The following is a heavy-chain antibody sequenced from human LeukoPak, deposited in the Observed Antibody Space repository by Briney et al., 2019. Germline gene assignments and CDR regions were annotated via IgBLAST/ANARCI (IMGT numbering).Heavy chain of an antibody. Sequence: GRSLRLSCAASGFTFDDYAMHWVRQAPGKGLEWVSGISWNSGSTIYYADSVKGRFTISRDNAKNSLYLQMNSLRAEDTAVYYCAGSWFDPWGQRTLVTVSS. CDR3: AGSWFDP. V-gene: IGHV3-9*01. CDR1: GFTFDDYA. CDR2: ISWNSGSTI. J-gene: IGHJ5*02.